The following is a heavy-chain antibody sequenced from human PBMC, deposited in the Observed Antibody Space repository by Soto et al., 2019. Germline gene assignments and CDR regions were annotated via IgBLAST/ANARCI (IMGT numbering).Heavy chain of an antibody. CDR3: AKDPTKYYYDSSGPTNY. J-gene: IGHJ4*02. CDR1: GFTFSSYG. V-gene: IGHV3-30*18. CDR2: ISYDGSNK. D-gene: IGHD3-22*01. Sequence: GSLRLSCAASGFTFSSYGMHWVRQAPGKGLEWVAVISYDGSNKYYADSVKGRFTISRDNSKNTLYLQMNSLRAEDTAVYYCAKDPTKYYYDSSGPTNYWGQGTLVTVSS.